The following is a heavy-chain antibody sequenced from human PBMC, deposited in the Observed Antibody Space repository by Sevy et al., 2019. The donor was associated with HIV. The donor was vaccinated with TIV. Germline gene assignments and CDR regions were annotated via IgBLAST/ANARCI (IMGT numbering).Heavy chain of an antibody. D-gene: IGHD3-22*01. J-gene: IGHJ4*02. CDR2: IYYSGST. CDR1: GGSISSYY. CDR3: ASGGRHYYDSSGYYEFGTFDY. Sequence: SETLSLPCTVSGGSISSYYWSWIRQPPGKGLEWIGYIYYSGSTNYNPSLKSRVTISVDTSKNQFSLKLSSVTAADTAVYYCASGGRHYYDSSGYYEFGTFDYWGQGTLVTVSS. V-gene: IGHV4-59*01.